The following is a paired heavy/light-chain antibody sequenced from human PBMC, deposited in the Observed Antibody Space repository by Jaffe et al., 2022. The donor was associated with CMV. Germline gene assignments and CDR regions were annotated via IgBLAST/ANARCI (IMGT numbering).Heavy chain of an antibody. CDR1: GFDSSGSA. CDR2: IRSKSNGYAT. CDR3: TNKQN. V-gene: IGHV3-73*02. Sequence: EVQLVESGGALVQPGGSLKLSCAVSGFDSSGSAMHWVRQASGKGLEWVGRIRSKSNGYATAYGASVKGRFIISRDDSNNMAFLEMNSLKTEDTAMYYCTNKQNWGQGTLVTVSS. J-gene: IGHJ4*02.
Light chain of an antibody. CDR2: LGS. Sequence: DIAMTQSPLSLPVTPGEPASISCRSNQSLLHSNGNTYLDWYVQKPGQSPQLLVHLGSIRASGVTDRFSGSGSDTDFTLKMSRVEAEDVGVYYCMQGLQTPQTFGQGTKVEIK. J-gene: IGKJ1*01. CDR1: QSLLHSNGNTY. CDR3: MQGLQTPQT. V-gene: IGKV2-28*01.